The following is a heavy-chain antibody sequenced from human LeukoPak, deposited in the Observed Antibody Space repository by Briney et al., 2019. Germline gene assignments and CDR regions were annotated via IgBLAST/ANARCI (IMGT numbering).Heavy chain of an antibody. V-gene: IGHV3-72*01. CDR3: ARVNGVYWYFDL. D-gene: IGHD3-10*01. J-gene: IGHJ2*01. Sequence: GGSLRLSCAASGFTLSDHYIDWVRQAPGKGLEWVGRSRNEANAYTTDYAASVKGGFTISRDDSKSSLYLQMNSLKTEDTAVYYCARVNGVYWYFDLWGRGTLVTVSS. CDR1: GFTLSDHY. CDR2: SRNEANAYTT.